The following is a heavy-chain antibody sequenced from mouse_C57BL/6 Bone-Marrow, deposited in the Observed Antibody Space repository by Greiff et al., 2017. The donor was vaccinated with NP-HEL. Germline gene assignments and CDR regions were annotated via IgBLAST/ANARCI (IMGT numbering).Heavy chain of an antibody. V-gene: IGHV8-8*01. D-gene: IGHD1-1*01. Sequence: QVTLKVSGPGILQPSQTLSLTCSFSGFSLSTFGMGVGWIRQPSGMGLVWLVHIWWDDDKYYNPSLNSRPTISKDTSNTHVSLKIANVDTADTATDYCARNEDVSTTGVADYWGQGTTLTVSS. CDR1: GFSLSTFGMG. J-gene: IGHJ2*01. CDR3: ARNEDVSTTGVADY. CDR2: IWWDDDK.